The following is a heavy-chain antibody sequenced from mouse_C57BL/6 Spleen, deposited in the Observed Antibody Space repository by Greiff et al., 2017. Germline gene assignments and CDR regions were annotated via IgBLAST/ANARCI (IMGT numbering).Heavy chain of an antibody. D-gene: IGHD1-1*01. CDR1: GYSITSGYY. Sequence: EVKLVESGPGLVKPSQSLSLTCSVTGYSITSGYYWNWIRQFPGNKLEWMGYISYAGSNNYNPSLKNRISITRDTSKNQFFLKLNSVTTEDTATYYCARGDYLYYFDYWGQGTTLTVSS. V-gene: IGHV3-6*01. CDR3: ARGDYLYYFDY. J-gene: IGHJ2*01. CDR2: ISYAGSN.